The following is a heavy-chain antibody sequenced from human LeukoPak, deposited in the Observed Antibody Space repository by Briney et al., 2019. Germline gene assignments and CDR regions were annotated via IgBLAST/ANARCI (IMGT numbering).Heavy chain of an antibody. CDR1: GGTFSSYA. D-gene: IGHD6-19*01. V-gene: IGHV1-69*13. CDR3: ARERESRKWLFDY. Sequence: SVKVSCKASGGTFSSYAISWVRQAPGQGPEWMGGIIPIFGTANYAQKFQGRVTITADESTSTAYMELSSLRSEDTAVYYCARERESRKWLFDYWGQGTLVTVSS. J-gene: IGHJ4*02. CDR2: IIPIFGTA.